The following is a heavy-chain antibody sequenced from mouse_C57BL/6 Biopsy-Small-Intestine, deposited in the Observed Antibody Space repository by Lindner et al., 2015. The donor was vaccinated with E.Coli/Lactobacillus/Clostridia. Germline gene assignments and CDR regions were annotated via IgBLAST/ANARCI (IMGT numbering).Heavy chain of an antibody. Sequence: VQLQESGAELVKPGASVKISCKASGYAFSSYWMNWVKQRPGKGLEWIGQIYPGDGDTNYNGKFKGKATLTADKSSSTAYMQLSSLTSEDSAVYFCARESGNYGSAMDYWGQGTSVTVSS. J-gene: IGHJ4*01. V-gene: IGHV1-80*01. CDR3: ARESGNYGSAMDY. CDR1: GYAFSSYW. D-gene: IGHD1-1*01. CDR2: IYPGDGDT.